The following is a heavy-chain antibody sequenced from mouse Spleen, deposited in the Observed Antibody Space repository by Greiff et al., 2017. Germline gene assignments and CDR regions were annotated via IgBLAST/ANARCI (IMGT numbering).Heavy chain of an antibody. CDR1: GFTFSSYA. CDR3: ARLRYDGYYFDY. J-gene: IGHJ2*01. D-gene: IGHD2-3*01. CDR2: ISSGGGNT. V-gene: IGHV5-9*04. Sequence: EVKLMESGGGLVKLGGSLKLSCAASGFTFSSYAMSWVRQTPEKRLEWVATISSGGGNTYYPDSVKGRFTISRDNAKNTLYLQMSSLKSEDTAMYYCARLRYDGYYFDYWGQGTTLTVSS.